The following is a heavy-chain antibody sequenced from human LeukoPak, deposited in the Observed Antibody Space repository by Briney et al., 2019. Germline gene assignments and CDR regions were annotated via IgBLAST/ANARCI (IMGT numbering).Heavy chain of an antibody. CDR1: GFTFSDHY. V-gene: IGHV3-53*01. CDR3: AKRLSSSSTWYYFDY. Sequence: GGSLRLSCAASGFTFSDHYMGWVRQAPGKGLEWVSAITSGENTYYADSVKGRFTISRDNSKNTLYLQMNSLRAEDTAVYYCAKRLSSSSTWYYFDYWGQGTLVTVSS. J-gene: IGHJ4*02. D-gene: IGHD6-13*01. CDR2: ITSGENT.